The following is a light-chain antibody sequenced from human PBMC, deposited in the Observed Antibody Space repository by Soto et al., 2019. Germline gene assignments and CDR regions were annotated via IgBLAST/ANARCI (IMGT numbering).Light chain of an antibody. Sequence: DLVMTQSPLSLPVTPGEPASISCRSSQSLLFSNGYNYLDWYLQRPGQSPQLLIYLGSTRASGVPDRFSGSGSGTDFTLEISRVEAEDVGIYYCMQALQTPITFGQGTRLEIK. CDR3: MQALQTPIT. CDR1: QSLLFSNGYNY. J-gene: IGKJ5*01. CDR2: LGS. V-gene: IGKV2-28*01.